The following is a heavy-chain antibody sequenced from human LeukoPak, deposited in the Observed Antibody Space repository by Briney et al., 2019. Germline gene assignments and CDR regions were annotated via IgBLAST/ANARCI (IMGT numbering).Heavy chain of an antibody. CDR3: ARQVTFGYAYAYYFDY. V-gene: IGHV4-39*01. CDR2: FHYSGSN. Sequence: SETLSLTCTVSGGSISSTYYYWGWIRQPPGKGLEWIGNFHYSGSNSYNPSLKSRVTISVGTSKNQFSLRLSSVTAADTAVYYCARQVTFGYAYAYYFDYWGQGTLVTVSS. D-gene: IGHD3-16*01. J-gene: IGHJ4*02. CDR1: GGSISSTYYY.